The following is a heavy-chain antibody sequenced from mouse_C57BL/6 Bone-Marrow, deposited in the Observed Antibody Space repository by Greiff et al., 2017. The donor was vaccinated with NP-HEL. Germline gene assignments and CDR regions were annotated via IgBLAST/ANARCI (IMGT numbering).Heavy chain of an antibody. CDR1: GYTFTDHT. Sequence: VKLQQSDAELVKPGASVKISCKVSGYTFTDHTIHWMKQRPEQGLEWIGYIYPRDGSTKYNEKFKGKATLTADKSSSTAYMQLNSLSSEDSAVYFCAREGGYFIYAMDYWGQGTSVTVSS. J-gene: IGHJ4*01. CDR2: IYPRDGST. V-gene: IGHV1-78*01. CDR3: AREGGYFIYAMDY. D-gene: IGHD2-3*01.